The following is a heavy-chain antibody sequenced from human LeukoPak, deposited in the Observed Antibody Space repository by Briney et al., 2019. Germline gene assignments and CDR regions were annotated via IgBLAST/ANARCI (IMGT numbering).Heavy chain of an antibody. Sequence: GGSLRLSCAASGFTVSRNYMSWVRQAPGKGLEWVSVIYSGGSTYYADSVKGRFTISRDNSKNTLYLQMNSLRAEDTAVYYCAKVAGYSYVGVYYFDYWGQGTLVTVSS. D-gene: IGHD5-18*01. CDR3: AKVAGYSYVGVYYFDY. V-gene: IGHV3-53*01. J-gene: IGHJ4*02. CDR2: IYSGGST. CDR1: GFTVSRNY.